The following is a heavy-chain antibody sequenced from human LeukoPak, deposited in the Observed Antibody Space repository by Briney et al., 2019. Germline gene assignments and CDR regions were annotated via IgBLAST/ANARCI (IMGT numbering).Heavy chain of an antibody. V-gene: IGHV4-59*01. CDR3: AREWNGMDV. CDR2: IYYSGST. CDR1: GGSISTYY. J-gene: IGHJ6*02. Sequence: SETLSLTCSVSGGSISTYYWSWIRQPPGKGLEWIGYIYYSGSTNYNPSLKSRVTISVDTSKNQFSLKLSSVTAADTAVYYCAREWNGMDVWGQGTTVTVSS. D-gene: IGHD5-12*01.